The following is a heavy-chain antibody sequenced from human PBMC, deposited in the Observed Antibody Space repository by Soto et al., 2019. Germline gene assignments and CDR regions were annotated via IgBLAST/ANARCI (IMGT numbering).Heavy chain of an antibody. CDR3: ARALLRRTYYYDSSAAGSIDY. D-gene: IGHD3-22*01. J-gene: IGHJ4*02. Sequence: SETLSLTCAVYGGSFSGYYWSWIRQPPGKGLEWIGEINHSGSTNYNPSLKRRVTISVDTSKNQFSLKLSSVTAADTAVYYCARALLRRTYYYDSSAAGSIDYWGQGTLVTVSS. CDR1: GGSFSGYY. V-gene: IGHV4-34*01. CDR2: INHSGST.